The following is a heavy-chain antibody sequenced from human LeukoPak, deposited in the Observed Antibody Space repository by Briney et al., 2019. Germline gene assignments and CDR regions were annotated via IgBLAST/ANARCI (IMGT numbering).Heavy chain of an antibody. V-gene: IGHV4-34*01. CDR1: GGSFSGYY. D-gene: IGHD3-3*01. CDR2: INHSERT. J-gene: IGHJ3*02. Sequence: SETLSLTCAVYGGSFSGYYWSWIRQPPGKGLEWIGEINHSERTNYNPSLKSRVPISVDTSKNQFSLKLSSVTAADTAVYYCARLEYYDFWSGYYTGRSDDAFDIWGQGTMVTVSS. CDR3: ARLEYYDFWSGYYTGRSDDAFDI.